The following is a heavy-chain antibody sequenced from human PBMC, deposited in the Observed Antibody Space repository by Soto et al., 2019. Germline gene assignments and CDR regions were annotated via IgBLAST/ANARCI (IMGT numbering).Heavy chain of an antibody. CDR1: GDSVSSNSAG. J-gene: IGHJ6*02. CDR3: TGITWFRGMDV. CDR2: TYYKSKWNN. Sequence: QTLSLTCVISGDSVSSNSAGCNWIRHSPSRGLEWLGRTYYKSKWNNDYALSVKSRITINPDTSKNQFSLHLYSVTPEDTAVYYCTGITWFRGMDVWGQGTQVTVSS. D-gene: IGHD3-10*01. V-gene: IGHV6-1*01.